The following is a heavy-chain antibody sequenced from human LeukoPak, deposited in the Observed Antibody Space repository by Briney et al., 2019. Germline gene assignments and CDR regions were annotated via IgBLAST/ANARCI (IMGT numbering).Heavy chain of an antibody. Sequence: GGSLRLSCAASGFTFDDYAMHWVRQAPGTGLEWVSLISGDGGSTYYADSVKGRFTISRDNSKNTLYLQMNSLRAEDTAVYYCAKSVVVAAAFDLWGRGTLVTVSS. CDR1: GFTFDDYA. CDR2: ISGDGGST. V-gene: IGHV3-43*02. J-gene: IGHJ2*01. D-gene: IGHD2-15*01. CDR3: AKSVVVAAAFDL.